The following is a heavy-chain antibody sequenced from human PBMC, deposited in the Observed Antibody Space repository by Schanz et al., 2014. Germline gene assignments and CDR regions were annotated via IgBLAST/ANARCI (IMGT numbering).Heavy chain of an antibody. J-gene: IGHJ4*02. CDR2: IYFRGTN. CDR3: ARVQIGDVYLDS. CDR1: GDSISGGGYS. D-gene: IGHD2-8*01. Sequence: QVQLQESGPGLVKPSQTLSLTCAVSGDSISGGGYSWSWIRQAPGGGLEWIGYIYFRGTNHYNPALESRVTISIEKSTDQLSRKLTSVTAADTAVYFCARVQIGDVYLDSWGQGILVTVSS. V-gene: IGHV4-30-4*07.